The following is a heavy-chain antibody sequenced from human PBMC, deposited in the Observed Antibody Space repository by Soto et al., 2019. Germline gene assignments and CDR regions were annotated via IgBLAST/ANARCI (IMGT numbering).Heavy chain of an antibody. CDR1: GGSSSSSSYY. Sequence: PSETMSLTCTVSGGSSSSSSYYWGWIRQPPGKGLEWIGSIYYSGSTHYNPSLKSRVTISVDTSKNQFSLKLSSVTAADTAVYYCARLIGTNIAEDGWFYWGQGTLVTVSS. J-gene: IGHJ4*02. D-gene: IGHD6-13*01. CDR3: ARLIGTNIAEDGWFY. V-gene: IGHV4-39*01. CDR2: IYYSGST.